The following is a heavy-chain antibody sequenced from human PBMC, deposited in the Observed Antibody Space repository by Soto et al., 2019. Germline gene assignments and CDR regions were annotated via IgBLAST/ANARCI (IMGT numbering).Heavy chain of an antibody. CDR2: IYYTGTT. CDR1: GGSIRDYY. Sequence: QVQLQESGPGLVKPSETLSLTCTVSGGSIRDYYWSWIRQSPGKGLEWIGYIYYTGTTRYNPSINSRVTISVDSSKNQFSLNLRSVSAADTAVYYCARLGGYYQSLDSWGQGTLVTVSS. CDR3: ARLGGYYQSLDS. D-gene: IGHD3-22*01. V-gene: IGHV4-59*08. J-gene: IGHJ5*01.